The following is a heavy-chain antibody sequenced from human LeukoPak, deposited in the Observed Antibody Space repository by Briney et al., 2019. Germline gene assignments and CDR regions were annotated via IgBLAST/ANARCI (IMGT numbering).Heavy chain of an antibody. CDR1: GGSISSYY. J-gene: IGHJ5*02. CDR2: IYYSGST. CDR3: ARVKSYDYVWGSYRYGWFDP. Sequence: SETLSLTCTVSGGSISSYYWSWIRQPPGKGLEWIGYIYYSGSTNCNPSLKSRVTISVDTSKNQFSLKLSSVTAADTAVYYCARVKSYDYVWGSYRYGWFDPWGQGTLVTVSS. D-gene: IGHD3-16*02. V-gene: IGHV4-59*01.